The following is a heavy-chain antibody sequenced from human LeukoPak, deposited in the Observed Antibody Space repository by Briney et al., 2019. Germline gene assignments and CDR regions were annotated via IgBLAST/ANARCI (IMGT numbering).Heavy chain of an antibody. J-gene: IGHJ4*02. Sequence: SVKVSCKASGGTFSSYAISWVRQAPGQGLEWMGRIIPILGIANYAQKFQGRVTITADKSPSTAYMELSSLRSEDTAVYYCARGSSRDGTDYWGQGTLVTVSS. CDR3: ARGSSRDGTDY. CDR1: GGTFSSYA. D-gene: IGHD5-24*01. V-gene: IGHV1-69*04. CDR2: IIPILGIA.